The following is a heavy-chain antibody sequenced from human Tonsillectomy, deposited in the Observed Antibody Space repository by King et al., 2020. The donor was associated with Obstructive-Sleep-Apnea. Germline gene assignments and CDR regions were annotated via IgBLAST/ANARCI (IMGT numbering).Heavy chain of an antibody. Sequence: VQLVESGGGLVKPGGSLRLSCAASGFTFSSYSMNWVRQAPGKGLEWVSSISSSSSYIYYAVSVKGRFTISRDNAKNSLYLQMNSLRAEDTAVYYCARKADSSGYLRDWYFDLWGRGTLVTVSS. D-gene: IGHD3-22*01. CDR1: GFTFSSYS. CDR2: ISSSSSYI. J-gene: IGHJ2*01. CDR3: ARKADSSGYLRDWYFDL. V-gene: IGHV3-21*01.